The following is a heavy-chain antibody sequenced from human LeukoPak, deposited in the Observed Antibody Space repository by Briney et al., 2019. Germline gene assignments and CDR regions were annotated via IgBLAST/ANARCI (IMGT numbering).Heavy chain of an antibody. CDR1: GYTFTCYD. V-gene: IGHV1-8*03. D-gene: IGHD3-10*01. CDR2: MNPNSGNT. CDR3: ARVGIVFRGFHSVVRGGYWFDP. Sequence: GASVKVSCKASGYTFTCYDINWVRQATGQGLEWMGWMNPNSGNTGYAQKFQGRVTITRNTSISTAYMELSSLRSEDTAVYYCARVGIVFRGFHSVVRGGYWFDPWGQGTLVTVSS. J-gene: IGHJ5*02.